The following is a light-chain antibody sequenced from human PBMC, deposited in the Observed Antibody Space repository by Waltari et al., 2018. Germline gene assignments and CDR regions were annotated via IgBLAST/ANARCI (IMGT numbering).Light chain of an antibody. CDR2: DAS. CDR3: QQYADLPPYN. J-gene: IGKJ2*01. V-gene: IGKV3-15*01. CDR1: QTVSTN. Sequence: DIGMTQSPGTLSASPGDSAPPSCRVSQTVSTNLARYLQKPGRAPRLLIYDASTRVTGVPARFSGSGSGTDFTLTIASLQSEDFGVYYCQQYADLPPYNFGQGTKLEI.